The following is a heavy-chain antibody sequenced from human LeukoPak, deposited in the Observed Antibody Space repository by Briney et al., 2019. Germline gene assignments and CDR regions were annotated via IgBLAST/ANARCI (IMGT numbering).Heavy chain of an antibody. J-gene: IGHJ6*02. D-gene: IGHD2-15*01. CDR1: GFTFSRYW. CDR2: IKREGSEK. V-gene: IGHV3-7*01. CDR3: ARELLGYCSGGSCYSDLYYYYGMDV. Sequence: GGSLRLSCAASGFTFSRYWMSWVRQAPGEGLEWVANIKREGSEKYYVDSVKGRFTISRDNAKNSLYLQMNSLRAEDTAVYYCARELLGYCSGGSCYSDLYYYYGMDVWGQGTTVTVSS.